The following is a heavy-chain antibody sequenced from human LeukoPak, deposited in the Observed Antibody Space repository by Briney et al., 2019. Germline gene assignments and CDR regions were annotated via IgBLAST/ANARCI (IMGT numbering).Heavy chain of an antibody. CDR3: ARAGYSSSWYSVTEY. Sequence: GGSLRLSCAASGFTFSSYAMHWVRQAPGKGLEWVAVISYDGSNKYYADSVKGRFTISRDNSKNTLYLQMNSLRAEDTAVYYCARAGYSSSWYSVTEYWGQGTLVTVSS. D-gene: IGHD6-13*01. CDR2: ISYDGSNK. CDR1: GFTFSSYA. J-gene: IGHJ4*02. V-gene: IGHV3-30*04.